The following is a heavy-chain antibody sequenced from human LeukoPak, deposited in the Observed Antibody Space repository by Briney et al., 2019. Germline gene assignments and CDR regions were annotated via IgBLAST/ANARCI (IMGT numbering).Heavy chain of an antibody. CDR1: GFTFSSHW. CDR2: IKSDGITT. V-gene: IGHV3-74*01. CDR3: ARDTRGESDY. J-gene: IGHJ4*01. Sequence: AGGSLRLSCAASGFTFSSHWMHWVRQAPGKGLVWVSRIKSDGITTNYADFVRGRFTISRDNAKNSLYLQMNSLRAEDTAMYYCARDTRGESDYWGHGTLVTVSS. D-gene: IGHD2-2*01.